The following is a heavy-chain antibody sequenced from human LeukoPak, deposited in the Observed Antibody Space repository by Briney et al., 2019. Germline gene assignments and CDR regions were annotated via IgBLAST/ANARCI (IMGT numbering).Heavy chain of an antibody. D-gene: IGHD5-12*01. CDR1: GGSISRTSYY. CDR2: DFDSGST. V-gene: IGHV4-39*01. CDR3: ARHTRPGHSGYENAFDI. J-gene: IGHJ3*02. Sequence: PSETLSLTCTVSGGSISRTSYYWDWIRQPPEKGLEWIGDDFDSGSTHYNPSLKSRVTISVDTSKNQFSLRLSSVTAADTAVYYCARHTRPGHSGYENAFDIWGQGSMVTVSS.